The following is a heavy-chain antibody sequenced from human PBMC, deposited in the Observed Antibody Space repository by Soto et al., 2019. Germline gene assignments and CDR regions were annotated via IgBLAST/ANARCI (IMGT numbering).Heavy chain of an antibody. CDR1: GGSISSSNW. V-gene: IGHV4-4*02. CDR3: ARGVEFPGVSGVGMDV. J-gene: IGHJ6*02. Sequence: QVQLQESGAGLVKPSGTLSLSCAVSGGSISSSNWWSWVRQTPGKGLEWIGEIYHSGSHNYTPPPKSPVTISVDKSKNPFSLKLSSVTAAVTAVYYCARGVEFPGVSGVGMDVWGPGTTVTVSS. CDR2: IYHSGSH. D-gene: IGHD3-10*01.